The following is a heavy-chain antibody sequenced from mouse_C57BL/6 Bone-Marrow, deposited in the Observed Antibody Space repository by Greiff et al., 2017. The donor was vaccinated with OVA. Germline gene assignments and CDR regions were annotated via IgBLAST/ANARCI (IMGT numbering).Heavy chain of an antibody. J-gene: IGHJ3*01. CDR3: ARSNWDGFAY. V-gene: IGHV1-64*01. CDR2: IHPNSGST. D-gene: IGHD4-1*01. CDR1: GYTFTSYW. Sequence: VRLKQPGAELVKPGASVKLSCKASGYTFTSYWMHWVKQRPGQGLEWIGMIHPNSGSTNYNEKFKSKATLTVDKSSSTAYMQLSSLTSEDSAVYYCARSNWDGFAYWGQGTLVTVSA.